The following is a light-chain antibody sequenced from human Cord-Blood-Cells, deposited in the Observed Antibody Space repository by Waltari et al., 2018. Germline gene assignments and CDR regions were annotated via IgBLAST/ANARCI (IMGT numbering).Light chain of an antibody. V-gene: IGLV2-14*01. CDR1: SSDVGGYNY. CDR3: RSYTSSSTWV. J-gene: IGLJ3*02. CDR2: DVS. Sequence: QSALTQPAPVSGSPGQSITISCTGTSSDVGGYNYVSWYQQHPGKAPKLMIYDVSKRPSVVSNRFSGSKSGNTAALTSSGLQAEDEADYYCRSYTSSSTWVFGGGTKLTVL.